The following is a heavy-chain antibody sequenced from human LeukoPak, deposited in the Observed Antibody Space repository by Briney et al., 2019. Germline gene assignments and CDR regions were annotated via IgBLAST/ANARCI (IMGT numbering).Heavy chain of an antibody. CDR3: ARDLNSSGWVPFDY. CDR1: GFTFSSYS. J-gene: IGHJ4*02. CDR2: ISSSSSYI. Sequence: GGSLRLSCAASGFTFSSYSMNWVRQAPGKGLEWVSSISSSSSYIYYADSVKGRFTISRDNAKNSLYLQMNSLRAEDTAVYYCARDLNSSGWVPFDYWGQGTLVTVSS. D-gene: IGHD6-19*01. V-gene: IGHV3-21*01.